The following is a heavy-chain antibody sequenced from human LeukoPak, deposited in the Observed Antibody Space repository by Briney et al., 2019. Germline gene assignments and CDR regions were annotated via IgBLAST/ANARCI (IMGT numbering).Heavy chain of an antibody. CDR3: AAIPPAGTSWPLYV. CDR1: GYTFTSYG. D-gene: IGHD2-2*01. Sequence: GASVKVSCKASGYTFTSYGISWVRQAPGQGLEWMGRIIPILGIANYAQKFQGRVTITADKSTSTAYVELSSLRSEDTAVYYCAAIPPAGTSWPLYVWGQGTTVTVSS. CDR2: IIPILGIA. J-gene: IGHJ6*02. V-gene: IGHV1-69*04.